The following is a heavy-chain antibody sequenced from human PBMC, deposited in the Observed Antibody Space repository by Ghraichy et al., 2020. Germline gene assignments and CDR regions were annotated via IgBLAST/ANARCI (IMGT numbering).Heavy chain of an antibody. Sequence: GGSLRLSCEASGFTFSSYAMTWVRQAPGKGLEWVSDISGSGGSTYYADSVKGRFTISRDNSKNTLYLQMNSLRAEDTAVYYCAKTPFTVTTRCYFDYWGQGTLVTVSS. CDR1: GFTFSSYA. CDR2: ISGSGGST. CDR3: AKTPFTVTTRCYFDY. D-gene: IGHD4-17*01. V-gene: IGHV3-23*01. J-gene: IGHJ4*02.